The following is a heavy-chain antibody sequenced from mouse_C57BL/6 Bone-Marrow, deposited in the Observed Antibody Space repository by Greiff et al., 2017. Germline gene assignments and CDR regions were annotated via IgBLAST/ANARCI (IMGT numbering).Heavy chain of an antibody. J-gene: IGHJ3*01. D-gene: IGHD2-2*01. CDR3: AKGENYGYDQAWFAY. V-gene: IGHV1-69*01. Sequence: QVQLQQPGAELVMPGASVKLSCKASGYTFTSYWMHWVKQRPGQGLEWIGEIDPSDSYTNYNQKFKGKSTLTVDKSSSTAYMQLSSLTSEDSAVYYCAKGENYGYDQAWFAYWGQGTLVTVSA. CDR1: GYTFTSYW. CDR2: IDPSDSYT.